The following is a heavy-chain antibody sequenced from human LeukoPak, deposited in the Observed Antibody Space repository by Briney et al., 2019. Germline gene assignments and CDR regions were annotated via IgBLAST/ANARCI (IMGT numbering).Heavy chain of an antibody. CDR2: ISSSSSYI. J-gene: IGHJ4*02. CDR3: ARDEDSSGWQPFDY. CDR1: GFTFSSYS. Sequence: SPGGSLRLSCAASGFTFSSYSMNWVRQAPGKGLEWVSSISSSSSYIYYADSVKGRFTISRDNAKNSLYLQMNSLRAEDTAVYYCARDEDSSGWQPFDYWGQGTLVTVSS. D-gene: IGHD6-19*01. V-gene: IGHV3-21*01.